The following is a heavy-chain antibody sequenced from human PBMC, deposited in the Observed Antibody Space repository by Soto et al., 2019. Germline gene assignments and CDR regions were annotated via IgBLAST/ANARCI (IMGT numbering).Heavy chain of an antibody. CDR3: AREGRAGGWSYYYYYYGMDV. CDR2: IDPSDSYT. D-gene: IGHD6-19*01. Sequence: ESLKISFKGSGYSFTSYWISWVRQIPGKGLEWMGRIDPSDSYTNYSPSFQGHVTISADKSISTAYLQWSSLKASDTAMYYCAREGRAGGWSYYYYYYGMDVWGQGTTVTVS. V-gene: IGHV5-10-1*01. J-gene: IGHJ6*02. CDR1: GYSFTSYW.